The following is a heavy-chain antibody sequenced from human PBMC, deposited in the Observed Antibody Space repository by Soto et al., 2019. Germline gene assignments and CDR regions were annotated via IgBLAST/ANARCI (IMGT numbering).Heavy chain of an antibody. V-gene: IGHV1-69*08. J-gene: IGHJ4*02. D-gene: IGHD3-10*01. CDR3: TRDWEITVSTWSFGGF. CDR1: GGTFSPYT. CDR2: IIPFHGVT. Sequence: QVQLVQSGAEVKKPGSSVKVSCTASGGTFSPYTINWVRQAPGQGLEWMGRIIPFHGVTNYAQKFQARVTITVDKSTSTAYMELSGLRFEDTAMYYCTRDWEITVSTWSFGGFWGRGTLVTVSS.